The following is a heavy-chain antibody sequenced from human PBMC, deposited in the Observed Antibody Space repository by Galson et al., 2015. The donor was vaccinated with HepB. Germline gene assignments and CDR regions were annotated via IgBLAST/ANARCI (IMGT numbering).Heavy chain of an antibody. J-gene: IGHJ4*02. CDR3: ARVGQIGTSYVDYFDF. D-gene: IGHD1-26*01. Sequence: SLRLSCAASGFTFKDFYMSFIRQAPGKGLEWVAYISSGSTTIYYADSVKGRFSISRDNAKNTLYLHLGSLRVEDTAVYFCARVGQIGTSYVDYFDFWGQGTQVIVSS. V-gene: IGHV3-11*01. CDR1: GFTFKDFY. CDR2: ISSGSTTI.